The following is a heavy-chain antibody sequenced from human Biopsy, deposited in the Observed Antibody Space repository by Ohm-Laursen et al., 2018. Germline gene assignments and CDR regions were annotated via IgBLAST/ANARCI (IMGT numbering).Heavy chain of an antibody. J-gene: IGHJ6*02. Sequence: SETLSLTCTVSGVSITAYYWSWIRQPPGKGLECIGNIHHSGSTNYNPSLKSRLTISVDTSKNQFSLKLSSVTAADTAVYYWARMDCSGGSCHYYSYGMDVWGQGTKVTVSS. D-gene: IGHD2-15*01. CDR3: ARMDCSGGSCHYYSYGMDV. CDR2: IHHSGST. V-gene: IGHV4-4*09. CDR1: GVSITAYY.